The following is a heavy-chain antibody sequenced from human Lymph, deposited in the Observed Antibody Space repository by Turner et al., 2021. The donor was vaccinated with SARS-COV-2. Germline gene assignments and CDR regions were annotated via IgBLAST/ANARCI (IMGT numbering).Heavy chain of an antibody. J-gene: IGHJ6*02. V-gene: IGHV3-33*01. CDR3: ARVKGYNGYDLRYYYGMDV. Sequence: EQLVESGGGVLQLGWFLRLHGVVSGFTFSSYGMQRVRQAPGKGLEWVAVMWYDGSNKYYADSVKGRFTSSRDNSKNTLYLQMNSLRAEDTAVYYCARVKGYNGYDLRYYYGMDVWGQGTTVTVSS. CDR2: MWYDGSNK. D-gene: IGHD5-12*01. CDR1: GFTFSSYG.